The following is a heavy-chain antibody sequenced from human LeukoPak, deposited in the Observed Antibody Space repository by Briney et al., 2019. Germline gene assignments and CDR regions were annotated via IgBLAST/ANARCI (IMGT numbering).Heavy chain of an antibody. Sequence: GSLRLSCAASGFTFSSYGMHWVRQAPGKGLEWVAFIRYDGSNKYYADSVKGRFTISRDNSKNTQYLQMNSLRAEDTAVYYCAKGSLAAAGIIDPWGQGTLVTVSS. CDR2: IRYDGSNK. V-gene: IGHV3-30*02. J-gene: IGHJ5*02. D-gene: IGHD6-13*01. CDR1: GFTFSSYG. CDR3: AKGSLAAAGIIDP.